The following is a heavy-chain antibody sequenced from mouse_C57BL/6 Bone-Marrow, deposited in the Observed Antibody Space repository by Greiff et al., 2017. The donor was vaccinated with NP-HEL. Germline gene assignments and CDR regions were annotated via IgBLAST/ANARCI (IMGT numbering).Heavy chain of an antibody. CDR3: TLQVNCDYWYFDV. CDR2: IDPEDGDT. CDR1: GFNIKDYY. V-gene: IGHV14-1*01. D-gene: IGHD4-1*01. Sequence: EVQLQQSGAELVRPGASVKLSCTASGFNIKDYYMHWVKQRPEQGLEWIGRIDPEDGDTEYAPKFQGKATMTADTSSNTAYLQLSSLTSEDAVVYYGTLQVNCDYWYFDVWGTGTTVTVSS. J-gene: IGHJ1*03.